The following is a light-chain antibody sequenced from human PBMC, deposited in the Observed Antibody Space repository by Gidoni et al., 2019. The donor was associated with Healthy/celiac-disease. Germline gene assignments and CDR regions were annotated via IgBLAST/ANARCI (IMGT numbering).Light chain of an antibody. CDR1: KLGDKY. V-gene: IGLV3-1*01. J-gene: IGLJ2*01. CDR2: QDN. Sequence: SYELAQPPSVSVSPGQTASFTCSGDKLGDKYDSWYQQKPGQSPVLVIYQDNKRTSEIPGRFSGSNSGNTATLTISGTQAMDEADYYCQAWDSSTVVFGGGTKLTVL. CDR3: QAWDSSTVV.